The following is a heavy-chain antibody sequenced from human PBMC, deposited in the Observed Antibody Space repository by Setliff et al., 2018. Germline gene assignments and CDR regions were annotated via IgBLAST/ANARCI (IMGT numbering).Heavy chain of an antibody. CDR2: IKEDGSEK. Sequence: GGSLRLSCAASRFTFSNYWMSWVRQAPGKGLEWVANIKEDGSEKYYVDSVKGRFTISRDNAKDSLDLQMNNLRDEDTAVYYCATDRWKVIVNRGDDAFDLWGQGTMVTVSS. CDR1: RFTFSNYW. J-gene: IGHJ3*01. CDR3: ATDRWKVIVNRGDDAFDL. V-gene: IGHV3-7*01. D-gene: IGHD3-22*01.